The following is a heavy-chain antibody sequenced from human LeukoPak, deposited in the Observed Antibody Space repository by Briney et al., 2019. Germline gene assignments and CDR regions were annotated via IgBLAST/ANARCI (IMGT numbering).Heavy chain of an antibody. V-gene: IGHV3-23*01. J-gene: IGHJ3*02. CDR2: ISGSGGST. D-gene: IGHD1-26*01. Sequence: GGSLRLSCAASGFTFSSYAMSWVRQAPGKGLEWVSAISGSGGSTYYADSVKGRFTISRDNSKNTLYLQMNSLRAEDTAVYYCAKVLGGANPTEDAFDIWGQGTMVTVSS. CDR3: AKVLGGANPTEDAFDI. CDR1: GFTFSSYA.